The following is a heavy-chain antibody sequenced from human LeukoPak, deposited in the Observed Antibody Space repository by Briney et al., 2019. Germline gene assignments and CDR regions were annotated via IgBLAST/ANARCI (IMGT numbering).Heavy chain of an antibody. CDR1: GYTFTGYY. V-gene: IGHV1-2*06. CDR3: ARGTMIVVVRDWFDP. CDR2: INPNSGGT. Sequence: ASVKVSCKASGYTFTGYYMHWVRQAPGQGLEWMGRINPNSGGTNYAQKFQGRVIMTRDTSISTAYMELSRLRSDDTAVYYCARGTMIVVVRDWFDPWGQGTLATVSS. D-gene: IGHD3-22*01. J-gene: IGHJ5*02.